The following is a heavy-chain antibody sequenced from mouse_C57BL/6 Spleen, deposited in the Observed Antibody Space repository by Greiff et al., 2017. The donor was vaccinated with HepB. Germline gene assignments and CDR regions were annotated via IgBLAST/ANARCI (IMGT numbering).Heavy chain of an antibody. CDR3: ARARYGSFLDY. CDR2: INPSSGYT. Sequence: VKLQESGAELARPGASVKMSCKASGYTFTSYTMHWVKQRPGQGLEWIGYINPSSGYTKYNQKFKDKATLTADKSSSTAYMQLSNLTSEDSAVYYCARARYGSFLDYWGQGTTLTVSS. J-gene: IGHJ2*01. CDR1: GYTFTSYT. D-gene: IGHD1-1*01. V-gene: IGHV1-4*01.